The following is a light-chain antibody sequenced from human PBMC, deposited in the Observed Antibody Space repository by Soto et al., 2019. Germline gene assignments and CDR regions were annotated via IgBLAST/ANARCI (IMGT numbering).Light chain of an antibody. CDR2: EVA. Sequence: QSALTQPASVYGSPGPSITISCTGTSSDVGAYNYVSWYQHHPGKAPKLIIYEVAPRPPGVSNRFSGSKSGNTASLTISGLQAEDEADYCCSSYTDSNTVLFGGGTKLAVL. J-gene: IGLJ2*01. CDR3: SSYTDSNTVL. CDR1: SSDVGAYNY. V-gene: IGLV2-14*01.